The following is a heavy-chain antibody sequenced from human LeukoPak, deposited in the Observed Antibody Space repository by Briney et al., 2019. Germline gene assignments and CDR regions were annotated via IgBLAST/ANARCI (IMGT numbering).Heavy chain of an antibody. D-gene: IGHD1-26*01. CDR2: FDPEDGET. CDR3: ATGKWELVSYWFDP. V-gene: IGHV1-24*01. CDR1: GYTLTELP. Sequence: ASVKVSCKVSGYTLTELPMHWVRQAPGKGLEWMGGFDPEDGETIYAQKFQGRVTMTEDTSTDTAYMELSSLRSEDTAVYYCATGKWELVSYWFDPWGQGTLVTVSS. J-gene: IGHJ5*02.